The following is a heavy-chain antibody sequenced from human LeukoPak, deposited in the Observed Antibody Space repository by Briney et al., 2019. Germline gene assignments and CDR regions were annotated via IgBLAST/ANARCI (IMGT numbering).Heavy chain of an antibody. CDR1: GGTFSSYA. CDR3: ASGATVVTALDY. D-gene: IGHD4-23*01. V-gene: IGHV1-69*04. CDR2: IIPIFGIA. Sequence: SVTVSCKASGGTFSSYAISWVRQAPGQGLEGMGRIIPIFGIANYAQKFQGRVTITADKSTSTAYMELSSLRSEDTAVYYCASGATVVTALDYWGQGTLVTVSS. J-gene: IGHJ4*02.